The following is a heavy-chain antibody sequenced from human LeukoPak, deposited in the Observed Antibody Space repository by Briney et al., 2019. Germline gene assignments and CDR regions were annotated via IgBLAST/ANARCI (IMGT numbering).Heavy chain of an antibody. Sequence: GGSLRLSCAASGFTFSSYWMHWVRQAPGKGLVWVSRINSDGSSTSYADSVKGRFTISRDNAKNTLYLQMNSLRAEDTAVYYCARDQPTYYDFWSGYYNHMDVWAKGPRSPSP. CDR2: INSDGSST. V-gene: IGHV3-74*01. CDR1: GFTFSSYW. CDR3: ARDQPTYYDFWSGYYNHMDV. J-gene: IGHJ6*03. D-gene: IGHD3-3*01.